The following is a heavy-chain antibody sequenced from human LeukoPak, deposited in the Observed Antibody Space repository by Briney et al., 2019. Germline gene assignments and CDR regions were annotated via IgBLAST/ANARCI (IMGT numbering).Heavy chain of an antibody. D-gene: IGHD1-20*01. CDR2: IYYSGST. V-gene: IGHV4-59*08. Sequence: PSETLSLTCTVSGGSISSYYWSWIRQPPGKGLEWIGHIYYSGSTNYNPSLKSRVTISVDTSKNQFSLKLSSVTAADTAVYYCARRWYNWNYDYWGQGTLVTVSS. J-gene: IGHJ4*02. CDR1: GGSISSYY. CDR3: ARRWYNWNYDY.